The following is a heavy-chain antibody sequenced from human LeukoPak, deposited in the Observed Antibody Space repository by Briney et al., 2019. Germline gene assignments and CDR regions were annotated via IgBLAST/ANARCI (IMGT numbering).Heavy chain of an antibody. V-gene: IGHV3-11*04. CDR1: QYPFNDYY. J-gene: IGHJ4*02. Sequence: GGSLRLSCAASQYPFNDYYMSWIRQAPGKGLEWISYISSTGAVIHYADSVKGRFTISRDSAKTSLYLQMNNLRAEDTALYYCASSRYLYYFHFWGQGTQVSVSS. CDR2: ISSTGAVI. CDR3: ASSRYLYYFHF. D-gene: IGHD2-15*01.